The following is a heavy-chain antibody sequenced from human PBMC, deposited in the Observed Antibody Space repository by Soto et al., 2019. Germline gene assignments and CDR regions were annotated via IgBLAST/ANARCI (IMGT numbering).Heavy chain of an antibody. CDR1: GFSFSDYG. Sequence: QVQLVESGAGLVQPGRSPRLSCAASGFSFSDYGMHWVRQAPGKGLEWVAAIWYDGSHKYHADSVKDRFTISRDNSKNTLYLQMDSLRAEDTAVYYCARGATIERGERDFDYWGQGALVTVSS. CDR2: IWYDGSHK. V-gene: IGHV3-33*01. D-gene: IGHD4-17*01. CDR3: ARGATIERGERDFDY. J-gene: IGHJ4*02.